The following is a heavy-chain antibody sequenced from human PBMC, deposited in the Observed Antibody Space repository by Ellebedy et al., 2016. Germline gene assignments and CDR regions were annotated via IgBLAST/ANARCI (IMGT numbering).Heavy chain of an antibody. V-gene: IGHV3-48*02. J-gene: IGHJ2*01. Sequence: GGSLRLXCAASGFTFSSYSMNWVRQAPGKGLEWVSYISSSSSTIYYADSVKGRFTISRDNAKNSLYLQMNSLRDEDTAVYYCARGSLSGYYLSWEGWYFDLWGRGTLVTVSS. CDR2: ISSSSSTI. CDR1: GFTFSSYS. D-gene: IGHD3-22*01. CDR3: ARGSLSGYYLSWEGWYFDL.